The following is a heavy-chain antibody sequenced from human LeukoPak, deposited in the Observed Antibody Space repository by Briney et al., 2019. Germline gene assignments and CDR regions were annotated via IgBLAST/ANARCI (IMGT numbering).Heavy chain of an antibody. CDR3: AKDRRGGLDSSGD. CDR1: GFTFDDYA. CDR2: ISWNSGDI. V-gene: IGHV3-9*01. D-gene: IGHD3-22*01. Sequence: SLRLSCAASGFTFDDYAMHWVRQAPGKGLEWVSGISWNSGDIGYADSVKGRFTISRDNSKNTLYLQMNSLRAEDTAIYYCAKDRRGGLDSSGDWGQGTLVTVSS. J-gene: IGHJ4*02.